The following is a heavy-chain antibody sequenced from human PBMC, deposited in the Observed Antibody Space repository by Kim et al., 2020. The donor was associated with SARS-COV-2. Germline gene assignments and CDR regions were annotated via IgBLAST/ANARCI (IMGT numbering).Heavy chain of an antibody. Sequence: SETLSLTCAVSGGSISSSNWWSWVRQPPGKGLEWIGEIYHSGSTNYNPSLKSRVTISVDKSKNQFSLKLSSVTAADTAVYYCARVKGLWFGAYNWFDPWGQGTLVTVSS. V-gene: IGHV4-4*02. CDR2: IYHSGST. D-gene: IGHD3-10*01. CDR3: ARVKGLWFGAYNWFDP. CDR1: GGSISSSNW. J-gene: IGHJ5*02.